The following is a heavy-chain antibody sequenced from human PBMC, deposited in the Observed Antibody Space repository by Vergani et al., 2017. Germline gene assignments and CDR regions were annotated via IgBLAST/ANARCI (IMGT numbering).Heavy chain of an antibody. J-gene: IGHJ3*02. V-gene: IGHV4-34*01. CDR3: ARIPDYRGVAFDI. Sequence: QVQLQQWGAGLLKPSETLSLTCAVYGGSFSGYYWSWIRQPPGKGLEWIGEINHSGSTNYNPSLKSRVTISVDTSKNQFSLKLSSVTAADTAVYYCARIPDYRGVAFDIWGQGTMVTVSS. D-gene: IGHD4-11*01. CDR2: INHSGST. CDR1: GGSFSGYY.